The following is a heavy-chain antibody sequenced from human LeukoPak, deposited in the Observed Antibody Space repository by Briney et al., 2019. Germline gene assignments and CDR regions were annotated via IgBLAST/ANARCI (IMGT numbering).Heavy chain of an antibody. J-gene: IGHJ4*02. V-gene: IGHV1-2*02. Sequence: GASVKVSCKASGYTFTAYYVYWVRQAPGQGLEWMGWINPNSGGTNYAQKFQGRVTMTRDTSISTAYMELSRLTSDDTAVYYCARVSLTAQYLLDYWGQGTLVPVSS. CDR1: GYTFTAYY. CDR3: ARVSLTAQYLLDY. D-gene: IGHD2/OR15-2a*01. CDR2: INPNSGGT.